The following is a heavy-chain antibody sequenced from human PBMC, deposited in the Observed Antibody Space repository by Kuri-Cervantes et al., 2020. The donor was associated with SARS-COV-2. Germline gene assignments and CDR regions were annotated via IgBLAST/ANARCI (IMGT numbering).Heavy chain of an antibody. D-gene: IGHD3-16*01. V-gene: IGHV3-33*08. CDR1: GFNFNNYG. Sequence: GESLKISCVASGFNFNNYGMNWVRQAPGKGLEWVSVIWYDGKNEYYAGSVKGRFNISRDTSKNTVSLHMNSLRAEDTAMYYCAMGAANSYMDVWGRGTTVTVSS. CDR3: AMGAANSYMDV. CDR2: IWYDGKNE. J-gene: IGHJ6*03.